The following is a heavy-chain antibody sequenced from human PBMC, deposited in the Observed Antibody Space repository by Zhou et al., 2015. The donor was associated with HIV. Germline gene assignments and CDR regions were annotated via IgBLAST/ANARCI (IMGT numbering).Heavy chain of an antibody. Sequence: QVQLVQSGAEVKKPGSSVKVSCKASGGTFSSYAISWVRQAPGQGLEWMGGIIPIFGTANYAQKFQGRVTITADKSTSTAYMELSSLRSEDTAVYYCARSPEAVGATTVYYYGMDVWGQGTTVTVSS. V-gene: IGHV1-69*06. J-gene: IGHJ6*02. CDR1: GGTFSSYA. D-gene: IGHD1-26*01. CDR3: ARSPEAVGATTVYYYGMDV. CDR2: IIPIFGTA.